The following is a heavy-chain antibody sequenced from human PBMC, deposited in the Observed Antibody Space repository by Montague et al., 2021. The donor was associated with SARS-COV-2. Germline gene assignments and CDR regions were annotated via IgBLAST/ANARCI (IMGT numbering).Heavy chain of an antibody. CDR2: MHFTGKT. D-gene: IGHD4/OR15-4a*01. J-gene: IGHJ4*02. CDR3: ARGRFDFGAGRQGTIDF. V-gene: IGHV4-4*07. CDR1: GDSITNHY. Sequence: SETLSLTCSVSGDSITNHYWSWIRQPAGKGLEWIGRMHFTGKTNFSPSFSSRLTMSADTSKNQSSLKLTSVTAADTAIYFCARGRFDFGAGRQGTIDFWGQGTLVTVSS.